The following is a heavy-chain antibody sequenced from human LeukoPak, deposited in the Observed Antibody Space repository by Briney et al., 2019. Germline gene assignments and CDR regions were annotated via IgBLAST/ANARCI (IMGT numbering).Heavy chain of an antibody. Sequence: NASETLSLTCAVYGGSFSGYYWSWIRQPPGKGLEWIGEINHSGSTNYNPPLKSRVTISVDTSKNQFSLKLSSVTAADTAVYYCARKRELDYWGQGTLVTVSS. CDR3: ARKRELDY. CDR2: INHSGST. CDR1: GGSFSGYY. V-gene: IGHV4-34*01. J-gene: IGHJ4*02. D-gene: IGHD1-26*01.